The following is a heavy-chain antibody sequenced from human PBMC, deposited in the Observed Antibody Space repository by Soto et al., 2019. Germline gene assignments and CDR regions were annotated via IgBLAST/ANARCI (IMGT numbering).Heavy chain of an antibody. V-gene: IGHV3-30*18. J-gene: IGHJ4*02. CDR1: GFTFSSYG. Sequence: QVQLVESGGGVVQPGRSLRLSCAASGFTFSSYGMHWVRQAPGKGLEWVAVISYDGSYKYYADSMKGRVTISRDNSKNTLYVQMNSVRAEDTAVYYCAQEGSVVATAPDFDYWGQGTLVTVSS. CDR3: AQEGSVVATAPDFDY. D-gene: IGHD5-12*01. CDR2: ISYDGSYK.